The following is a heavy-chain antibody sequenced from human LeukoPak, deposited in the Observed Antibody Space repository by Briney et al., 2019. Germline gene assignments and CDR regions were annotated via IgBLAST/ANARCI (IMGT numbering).Heavy chain of an antibody. Sequence: ASVKVSCKASGYTFTSYGISWVRQAPGQGLEWMGWISAYNGNTNYAQKLQGRVTMTTDTSTSTAYMELRSLRSVDTAVYYCARAIVVVVAATRNYFDYWGQGTLVTVSS. J-gene: IGHJ4*02. CDR3: ARAIVVVVAATRNYFDY. V-gene: IGHV1-18*01. D-gene: IGHD2-15*01. CDR1: GYTFTSYG. CDR2: ISAYNGNT.